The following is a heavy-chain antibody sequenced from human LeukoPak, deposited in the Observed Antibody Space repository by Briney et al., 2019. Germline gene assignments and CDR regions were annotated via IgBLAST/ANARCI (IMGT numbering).Heavy chain of an antibody. Sequence: PSETLSLTCTVSGGSISSYYWSWIRQPAGKGLEWIGRIYTSGSTNYNPSLKSRVTMSVDTSKNQFSLKLSSVTAADTAVYYCARSGYSSGWDVLLGNYYYYMDVWGKGTTVTISS. CDR3: ARSGYSSGWDVLLGNYYYYMDV. D-gene: IGHD6-19*01. J-gene: IGHJ6*03. V-gene: IGHV4-4*07. CDR1: GGSISSYY. CDR2: IYTSGST.